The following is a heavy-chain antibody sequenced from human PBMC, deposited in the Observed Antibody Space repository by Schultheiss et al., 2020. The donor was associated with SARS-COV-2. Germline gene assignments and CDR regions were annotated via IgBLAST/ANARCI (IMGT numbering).Heavy chain of an antibody. CDR3: ARRVAVAGHGFDY. CDR1: GYSFTSYW. Sequence: GESLKISCKGSGYSFTSYWIGWVRQMTGKGLEWMGIIYPGDSDTRYSPSFQGQVTISADKSISTAYLQWSSLKASDTAMYYCARRVAVAGHGFDYWGQGTLVTVSS. CDR2: IYPGDSDT. J-gene: IGHJ4*02. D-gene: IGHD6-19*01. V-gene: IGHV5-51*01.